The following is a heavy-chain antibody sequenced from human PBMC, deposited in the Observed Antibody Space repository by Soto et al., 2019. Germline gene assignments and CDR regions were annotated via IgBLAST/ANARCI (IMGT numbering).Heavy chain of an antibody. V-gene: IGHV1-8*01. CDR1: GYTFTSYD. CDR3: AREPLRFSPERYYMDV. CDR2: MNPNSGNT. J-gene: IGHJ6*03. Sequence: ASVKVSCKASGYTFTSYDINWVRQATGQGLEWMGWMNPNSGNTGYAQKFQGRVTMTRNTSISTAYMELSSLRSEDTAVYYCAREPLRFSPERYYMDVWGKGTTVTVSS.